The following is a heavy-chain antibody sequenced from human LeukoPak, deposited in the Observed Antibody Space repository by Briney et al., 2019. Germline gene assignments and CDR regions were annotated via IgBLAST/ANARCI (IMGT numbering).Heavy chain of an antibody. D-gene: IGHD3-22*01. CDR2: ISGSGGST. J-gene: IGHJ3*02. V-gene: IGHV3-23*01. CDR3: AKTESYYDSSGYRTDDAFDI. CDR1: GFTFSSYA. Sequence: GGSLRLSCAASGFTFSSYAISWVRRAPGKGLEWVSAISGSGGSTYYADSVKGRFTISRDNSKNTLYLQMNSLRAEDTAVYYCAKTESYYDSSGYRTDDAFDIWGQGTMVTVSS.